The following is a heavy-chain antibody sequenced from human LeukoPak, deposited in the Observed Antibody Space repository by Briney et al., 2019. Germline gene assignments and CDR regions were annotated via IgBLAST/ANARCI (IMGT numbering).Heavy chain of an antibody. Sequence: PGGSLRLSCAASGFTFRNYWMNWVRQAPGKGLEWIGSIFRTGSTYYTASLKSRVSISVDTSKNHFVLNLTSVTAADTAVYFCARRVGFYGSGSLNYFDPWGQGILVSVSS. V-gene: IGHV4-39*02. CDR1: GFTFRNYW. J-gene: IGHJ5*01. CDR3: ARRVGFYGSGSLNYFDP. CDR2: IFRTGST. D-gene: IGHD3-10*01.